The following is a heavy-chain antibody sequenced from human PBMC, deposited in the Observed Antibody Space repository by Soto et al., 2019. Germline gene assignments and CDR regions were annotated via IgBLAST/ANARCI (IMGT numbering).Heavy chain of an antibody. CDR2: ISGSGGST. V-gene: IGHV3-23*01. CDR3: AKPPDRGDSLGVFDYYYYYMDV. J-gene: IGHJ6*03. CDR1: GFTFSSYA. Sequence: GGSLRLSCAASGFTFSSYAMSWVRQAPGKGLEWVSAISGSGGSTYYADSVKGRFTISRDNSKNTLYLQMNSLRAEDTAVYYCAKPPDRGDSLGVFDYYYYYMDVWGKGTTVTVSS. D-gene: IGHD2-21*02.